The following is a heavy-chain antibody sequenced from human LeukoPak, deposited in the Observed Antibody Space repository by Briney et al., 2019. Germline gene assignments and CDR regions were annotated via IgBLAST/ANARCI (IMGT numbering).Heavy chain of an antibody. CDR2: ISGSGGST. J-gene: IGHJ6*03. Sequence: GGSLRLSCAASGFTFSSYAMSWVRQAPGKGLEWVSAISGSGGSTYYADSVKGRFTISRDNSKNTLYLQMNSLRAEDTAVYYCAKANSGSYSFYYYYYMDVWGKGTTVTVSS. CDR1: GFTFSSYA. V-gene: IGHV3-23*01. D-gene: IGHD1-26*01. CDR3: AKANSGSYSFYYYYYMDV.